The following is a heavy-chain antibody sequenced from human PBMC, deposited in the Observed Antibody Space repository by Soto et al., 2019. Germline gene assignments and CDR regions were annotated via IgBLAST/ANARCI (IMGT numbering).Heavy chain of an antibody. V-gene: IGHV1-69*01. Sequence: QVQLVQSGAEVKKPGSSVKVSCKASGGTFSSYAISWVRQAPGQGLEWMGGIIPIFGTANYAQKFQGRVTITADESTSTAYMELSSLRSEDTAVYYCASDGAAAGSWGVYYYYYYGMDVWGQGTTVTVSS. J-gene: IGHJ6*02. CDR1: GGTFSSYA. CDR2: IIPIFGTA. CDR3: ASDGAAAGSWGVYYYYYYGMDV. D-gene: IGHD6-13*01.